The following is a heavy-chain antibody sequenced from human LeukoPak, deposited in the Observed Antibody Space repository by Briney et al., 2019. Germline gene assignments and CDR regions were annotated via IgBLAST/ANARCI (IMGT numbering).Heavy chain of an antibody. CDR3: AGQSALYPSYYMDV. J-gene: IGHJ6*03. D-gene: IGHD2-8*01. CDR1: GGSITRGSTTSGSYY. V-gene: IGHV4-61*02. CDR2: IYIGGGT. Sequence: SETLSLTCTISGGSITRGSTTSGSYYWTWIRQPAGKGLEWIGRIYIGGGTNYNPSLKTRVTISVDTSKNHFSLNLRSVTAADTAVYYCAGQSALYPSYYMDVWGKGTKVTVSS.